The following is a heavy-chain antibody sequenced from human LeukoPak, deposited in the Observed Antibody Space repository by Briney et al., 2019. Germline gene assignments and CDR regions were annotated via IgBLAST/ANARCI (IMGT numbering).Heavy chain of an antibody. CDR1: GGSISSYY. D-gene: IGHD1-26*01. CDR3: ARDGGSYWRGIDY. V-gene: IGHV4-59*01. Sequence: PSETLSLTCTVSGGSISSYYWSWIRQPPGKGLEWIGYIYYSGSTNYNPSLKSRVTISVDTSKNQFSLKLSSVTAADTAVYYCARDGGSYWRGIDYWGQGILVTVSS. J-gene: IGHJ4*02. CDR2: IYYSGST.